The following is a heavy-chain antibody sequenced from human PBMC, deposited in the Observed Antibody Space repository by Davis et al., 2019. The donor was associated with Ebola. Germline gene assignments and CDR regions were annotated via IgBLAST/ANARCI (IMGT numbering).Heavy chain of an antibody. Sequence: GESLKISCQGSGYSFTSYWIGWVRQMPGKGLEWMGIIYPGDSDTRYSPSFQGQVTISADKSISTAYLQWSSLKASDTAMYYCARRQPYDFWSGYFDYWGQGTLVTVSS. D-gene: IGHD3-3*01. CDR1: GYSFTSYW. V-gene: IGHV5-51*01. CDR2: IYPGDSDT. J-gene: IGHJ4*02. CDR3: ARRQPYDFWSGYFDY.